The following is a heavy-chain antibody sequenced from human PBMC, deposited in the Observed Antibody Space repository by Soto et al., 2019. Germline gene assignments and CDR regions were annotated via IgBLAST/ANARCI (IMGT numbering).Heavy chain of an antibody. CDR2: ISYDGSNK. J-gene: IGHJ4*02. Sequence: SLRLSCAASGFTFSSYAMHWVRKAPGKGLEGVAVISYDGSNKYYADAVKGRFTISRDNSKNTLYLQMNSLIAEDTAVYYCARQTGDWNYYDSSGYSDYFDYWGQGTRGTVSP. D-gene: IGHD3-22*01. V-gene: IGHV3-30-3*01. CDR1: GFTFSSYA. CDR3: ARQTGDWNYYDSSGYSDYFDY.